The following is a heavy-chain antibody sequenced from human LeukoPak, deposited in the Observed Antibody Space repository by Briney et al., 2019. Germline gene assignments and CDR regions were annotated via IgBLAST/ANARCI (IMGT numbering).Heavy chain of an antibody. CDR2: ISRSDGTA. V-gene: IGHV3-23*01. CDR1: GFTFSAFA. D-gene: IGHD4-17*01. Sequence: GGSLRLSCAASGFTFSAFAMNWVRQAPGKGLEWVSFISRSDGTAYYADSVKGRFTISRDKSKNTLYLQMNSLRAEDTAQYFCARDDYGDWPPLFDYWGQGALVTVSS. CDR3: ARDDYGDWPPLFDY. J-gene: IGHJ4*02.